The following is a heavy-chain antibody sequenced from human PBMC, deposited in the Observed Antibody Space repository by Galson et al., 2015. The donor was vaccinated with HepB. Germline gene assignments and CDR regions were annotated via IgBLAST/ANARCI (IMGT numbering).Heavy chain of an antibody. CDR3: ALGDREIPSP. D-gene: IGHD2-2*02. CDR2: IIPLFGTT. Sequence: SVKVSCKASGGTFSSYTITWVRQAPGQGLEWMGKIIPLFGTTNNAQKFQDRVIFTADKSTATAYMELINLRPDDTAMYYCALGDREIPSPWGQGTQVIVSA. V-gene: IGHV1-69*08. CDR1: GGTFSSYT. J-gene: IGHJ4*02.